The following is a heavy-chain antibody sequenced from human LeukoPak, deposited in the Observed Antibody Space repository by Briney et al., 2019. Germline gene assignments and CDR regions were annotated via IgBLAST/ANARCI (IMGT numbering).Heavy chain of an antibody. D-gene: IGHD3-10*01. Sequence: GESLKISCKGSGYSFTSYWIGWVRQMPGKGLEWMGIIYPGDSDTRYSPSFQGQVTISADKSISTAYLQWSSLKASDTAMYYCARNYYGSGRGYGMDVWGQGTTVTVSS. V-gene: IGHV5-51*01. CDR3: ARNYYGSGRGYGMDV. CDR2: IYPGDSDT. CDR1: GYSFTSYW. J-gene: IGHJ6*02.